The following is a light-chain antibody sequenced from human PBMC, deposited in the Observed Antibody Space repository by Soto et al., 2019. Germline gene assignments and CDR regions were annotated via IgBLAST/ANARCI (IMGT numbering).Light chain of an antibody. Sequence: EIVMTQSPSTLSLSPGEKATLSCRASQSVTSNLAWYQQKPGQAPRLLIYSTSTRATGIPARFSGSGSGSEFTLTISSLQSEDFAVYYCQQRSNWPPPFGQGTKVDIK. V-gene: IGKV3-15*01. CDR1: QSVTSN. CDR2: STS. CDR3: QQRSNWPPP. J-gene: IGKJ1*01.